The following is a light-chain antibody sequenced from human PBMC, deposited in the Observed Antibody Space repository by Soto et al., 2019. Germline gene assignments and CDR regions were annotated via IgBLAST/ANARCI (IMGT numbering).Light chain of an antibody. CDR3: CSYVTTPEI. V-gene: IGLV2-11*01. CDR1: SSNVDDYRY. CDR2: GVN. Sequence: QSALTRPRSVAVSPGQSLTRSCTGTSSNVDDYRYVSWYQQFPGKAPKLVIYGVNQRPSGVPNRFSGSNSDNTASLTISGLQAEDEADYYCCSYVTTPEIFGTGTKVTVL. J-gene: IGLJ1*01.